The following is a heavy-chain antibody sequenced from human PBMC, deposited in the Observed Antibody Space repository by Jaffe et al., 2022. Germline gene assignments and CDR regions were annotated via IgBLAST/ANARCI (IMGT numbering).Heavy chain of an antibody. V-gene: IGHV1-69*05. CDR2: IIPIFGTA. Sequence: QVQLVQSGAEVKKPGSSVKVSCKASGGTFSSYAISWVRQAPGQGLEWMGGIIPIFGTANYAQKFQGRVTITTDESTSTAYMELSSLRSEDTAVYYCARVRASGRSPNYGDYEGCRYYFDYWGQGTLVTVSS. CDR1: GGTFSSYA. J-gene: IGHJ4*02. CDR3: ARVRASGRSPNYGDYEGCRYYFDY. D-gene: IGHD4-17*01.